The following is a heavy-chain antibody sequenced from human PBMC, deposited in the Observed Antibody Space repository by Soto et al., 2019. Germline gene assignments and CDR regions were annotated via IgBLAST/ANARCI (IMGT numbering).Heavy chain of an antibody. D-gene: IGHD3-10*01. V-gene: IGHV5-51*01. Sequence: PGESLKISCRGSGYIFTNYYIAWVRQVPGKGLEWMGTIYPGDSDTMYSPSFQGQVTISADQSISTAYLQWSSLKASDTALYYCARRASGRQYYYAMDVWGQGTTVTVSS. CDR2: IYPGDSDT. J-gene: IGHJ6*02. CDR3: ARRASGRQYYYAMDV. CDR1: GYIFTNYY.